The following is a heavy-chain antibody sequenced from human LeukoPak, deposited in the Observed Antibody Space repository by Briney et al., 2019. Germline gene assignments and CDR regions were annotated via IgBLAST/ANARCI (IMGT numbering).Heavy chain of an antibody. J-gene: IGHJ4*02. Sequence: KSSETLSLTCTVSGGSISNYYWTWIRQPPGKGLEWIGYIYYNGSTNYSPSLKSRVTISVDTSKNQFSLKLTSVTAADTAVYYCARERVYCSGGSCYSRSYWGQGTLVTVSS. CDR3: ARERVYCSGGSCYSRSY. CDR2: IYYNGST. D-gene: IGHD2-15*01. V-gene: IGHV4-59*01. CDR1: GGSISNYY.